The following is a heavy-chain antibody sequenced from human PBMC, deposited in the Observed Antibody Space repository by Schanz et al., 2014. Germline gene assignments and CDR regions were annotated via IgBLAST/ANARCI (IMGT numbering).Heavy chain of an antibody. J-gene: IGHJ4*02. CDR1: GFTFFGSFA. D-gene: IGHD6-6*01. V-gene: IGHV3-23*01. CDR2: MSGSGSTA. CDR3: VPMSIAAH. Sequence: EVQLLESGGGLVQPGGSLRLSCVASGFTFFGSFAMSWVRQAPGKGLEWVSGMSGSGSTADYADSVKGRFTISRDNSRNTLFLQMKRLRVEDTAVYYCVPMSIAAHWGQGTLVAVSS.